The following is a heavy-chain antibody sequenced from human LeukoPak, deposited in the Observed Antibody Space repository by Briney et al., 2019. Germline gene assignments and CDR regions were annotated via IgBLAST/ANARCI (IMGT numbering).Heavy chain of an antibody. D-gene: IGHD3-10*01. J-gene: IGHJ6*04. V-gene: IGHV3-7*03. CDR2: IKQDGSEK. CDR3: VYVSGSLYGMDV. CDR1: GFTFSSYW. Sequence: PGESLRLSCAVSGFTFSSYWMSWVRQAPGKGLEWVANIKQDGSEKYYVDSVKGRFTISRDNAKNSLYLQMNSLRAEDTAVYYCVYVSGSLYGMDVWGKGTTVTVSS.